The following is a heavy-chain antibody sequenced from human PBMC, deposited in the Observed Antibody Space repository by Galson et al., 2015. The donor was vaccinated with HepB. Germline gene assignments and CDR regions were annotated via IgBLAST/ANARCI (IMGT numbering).Heavy chain of an antibody. CDR1: GFSLSTSGMC. CDR2: IDWDDDK. Sequence: PALVKPTQTLTLTCTFSGFSLSTSGMCVSWIRQPPGKALEWLARIDWDDDKYYSTSLKTRLTISKDTSKNQVVLTMTNMDPVDTATYYCARIIGSYDSSGYYYYYGMDVWGQGTTVTVSS. D-gene: IGHD3-22*01. CDR3: ARIIGSYDSSGYYYYYGMDV. J-gene: IGHJ6*02. V-gene: IGHV2-70*11.